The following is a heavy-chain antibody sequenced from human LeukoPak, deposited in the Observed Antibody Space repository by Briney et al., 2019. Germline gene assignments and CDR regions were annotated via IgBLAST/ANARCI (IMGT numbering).Heavy chain of an antibody. CDR2: ISGKAYVGTT. CDR1: VFTFADYA. CDR3: TIVGAT. D-gene: IGHD1-26*01. Sequence: GGSLRLSCTSSVFTFADYAMTWFGQAPGKGREWFGFISGKAYVGTTEYAASVKGRFTISTDDSKSIAYLKMNSLKTEDTAVYYCTIVGATWGQGPLVTVSS. J-gene: IGHJ5*02. V-gene: IGHV3-49*03.